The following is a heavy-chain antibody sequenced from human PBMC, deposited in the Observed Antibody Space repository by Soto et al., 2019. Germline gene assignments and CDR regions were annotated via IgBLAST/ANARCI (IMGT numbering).Heavy chain of an antibody. V-gene: IGHV1-18*01. CDR2: ISAYNGNT. CDR3: ARDRAAGSGSYDAFDI. Sequence: ASVKVSCKASGYTFTSYGISWVRQAPGQGLEWMGCISAYNGNTDYAQKLQGRVTMTTDTSTSTAYMELRSLGSDVTAVYYCARDRAAGSGSYDAFDIWGQGTMVTVSS. J-gene: IGHJ3*02. CDR1: GYTFTSYG. D-gene: IGHD3-10*01.